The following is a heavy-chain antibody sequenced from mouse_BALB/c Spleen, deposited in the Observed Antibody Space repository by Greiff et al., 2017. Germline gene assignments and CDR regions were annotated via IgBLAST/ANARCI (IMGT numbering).Heavy chain of an antibody. Sequence: VQLQQSGAELVRPGVSVKISCKGSGYTFTDYAMHWVKQSHAKSLEWIGVISTYYGDASYNQKFKGKATMTVDKSSSPAYMELARLTSEDSAIYYCARGPNYGSSPFDYWGQGTTLTVSS. D-gene: IGHD1-1*01. J-gene: IGHJ2*01. CDR3: ARGPNYGSSPFDY. CDR1: GYTFTDYA. CDR2: ISTYYGDA. V-gene: IGHV1S137*01.